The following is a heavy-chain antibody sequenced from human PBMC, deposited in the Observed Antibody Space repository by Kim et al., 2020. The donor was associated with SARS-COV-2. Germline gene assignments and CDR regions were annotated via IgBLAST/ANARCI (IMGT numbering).Heavy chain of an antibody. CDR2: ISFSSSTI. CDR3: ARETSGDWLFRSDLGMDV. Sequence: GGSLRLSCAASGFTFSSYSMNWVRQAPGKGLEWVSYISFSSSTIYYADSVKGRFTISRDNAKNSLYLQMNSLRDEDTAVYYCARETSGDWLFRSDLGMDVWGQGTTVTVSS. CDR1: GFTFSSYS. D-gene: IGHD3-9*01. V-gene: IGHV3-48*02. J-gene: IGHJ6*02.